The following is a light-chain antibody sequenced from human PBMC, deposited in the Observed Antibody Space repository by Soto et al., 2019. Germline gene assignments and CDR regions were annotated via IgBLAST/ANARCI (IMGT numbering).Light chain of an antibody. V-gene: IGLV1-36*01. CDR2: YDD. CDR1: SSNIGNNA. CDR3: ATWDDSLNGPV. Sequence: QSVLTQPPSVSEAPRQRVTISCSGSSSNIGNNAVNWFQQLPGKAPKLLIYYDDLVPSGVSDRFSGSKSGTSASLAIRGLQSEGEADYYCATWDDSLNGPVFGGGTKVTVL. J-gene: IGLJ2*01.